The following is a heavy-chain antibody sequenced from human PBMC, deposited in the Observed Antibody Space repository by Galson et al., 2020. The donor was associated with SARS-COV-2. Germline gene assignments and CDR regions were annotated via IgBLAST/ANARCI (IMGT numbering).Heavy chain of an antibody. J-gene: IGHJ3*02. V-gene: IGHV4-30-2*01. D-gene: IGHD4-17*01. CDR1: GTSISSGSYS. CDR2: ISQSGGT. Sequence: SETLSLTCAVSGTSISSGSYSWNWIRQPPGKGLEWIGYISQSGGTYYNPSLKSRVTISGDRSKNQFSLRLSSVTAADTAVYYCARLHYGEYAPKAFDIWGPGTRVTVAS. CDR3: ARLHYGEYAPKAFDI.